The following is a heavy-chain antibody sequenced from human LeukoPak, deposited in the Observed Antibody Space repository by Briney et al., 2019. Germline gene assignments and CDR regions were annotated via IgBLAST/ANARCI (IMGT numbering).Heavy chain of an antibody. D-gene: IGHD4-17*01. CDR3: AALGDYERVGLDY. CDR2: IYYRGTT. V-gene: IGHV4-59*08. CDR1: GDAISRHY. J-gene: IGHJ4*02. Sequence: SETLSLTCTVSGDAISRHYWTWIRQPPGKGLEWIGYIYYRGTTAYNPSLKSRVTMSVDTSKNQFSLKLSSVTAADTAVYYCAALGDYERVGLDYWGQGTLVTVSS.